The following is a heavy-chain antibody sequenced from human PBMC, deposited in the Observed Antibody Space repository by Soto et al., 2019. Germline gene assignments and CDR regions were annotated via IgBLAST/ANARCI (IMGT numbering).Heavy chain of an antibody. CDR2: VFRSGSI. CDR1: GGSMTTGSYF. D-gene: IGHD1-1*01. Sequence: QVQLQESGPGLVRPSESLSLTCNVSGGSMTTGSYFWSWIRQPPGKGLEWIGYVFRSGSINYSPSFQSRVTISIDTSKNQFSLMLKSVTAADTAVYFCARARNRYFDYWGQGALVTVSS. V-gene: IGHV4-61*01. J-gene: IGHJ4*02. CDR3: ARARNRYFDY.